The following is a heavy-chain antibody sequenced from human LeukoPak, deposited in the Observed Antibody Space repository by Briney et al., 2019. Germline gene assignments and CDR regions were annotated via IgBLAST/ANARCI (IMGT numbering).Heavy chain of an antibody. CDR2: ISGSGGST. D-gene: IGHD1-26*01. CDR3: AKGDSGSYYSSSDY. CDR1: GFTFSSYA. V-gene: IGHV3-23*01. J-gene: IGHJ4*02. Sequence: GGSLRLSCAASGFTFSSYAMSWVRQAPGKGLEWVSGISGSGGSTYYADSVKGRFTISRDNSKNTLYLQMNSLRAEDTAVYYCAKGDSGSYYSSSDYWGQGTLVTVSS.